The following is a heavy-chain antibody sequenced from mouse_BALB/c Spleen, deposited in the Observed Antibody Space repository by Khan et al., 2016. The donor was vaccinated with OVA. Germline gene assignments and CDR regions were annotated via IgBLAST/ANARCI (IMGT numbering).Heavy chain of an antibody. CDR3: ARGGAAFYRNDGGAMDY. CDR1: GYTFTTAG. CDR2: INTHSGVP. D-gene: IGHD2-14*01. V-gene: IGHV9-4*02. J-gene: IGHJ4*01. Sequence: QIQLVQSGPELKKPGETVRISCKASGYTFTTAGMQWVQKMPGKGLKWIGWINTHSGVPKYAEDFKGRFAFSLETSASLGSLQITNLKNEDTDTYFCARGGAAFYRNDGGAMDYWGQGTSVTVSS.